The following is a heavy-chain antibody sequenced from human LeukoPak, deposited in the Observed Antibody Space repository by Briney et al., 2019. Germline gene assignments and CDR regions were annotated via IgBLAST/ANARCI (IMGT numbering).Heavy chain of an antibody. Sequence: GGSLRLSCAASGFTFTNAWMSWVRQAPGKGLEWVGRIKSKTDGGTTDYAATVTGRFTIYREDSKNMLYLQMNSLETEDTAVYYCSTARTAWGQGNTVTVSS. V-gene: IGHV3-15*01. J-gene: IGHJ6*02. CDR1: GFTFTNAW. CDR2: IKSKTDGGTT. D-gene: IGHD2-21*02. CDR3: STARTA.